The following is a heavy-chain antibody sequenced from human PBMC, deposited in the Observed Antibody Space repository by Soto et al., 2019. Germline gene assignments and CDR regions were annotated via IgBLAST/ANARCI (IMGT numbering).Heavy chain of an antibody. CDR1: GGTFSSYA. V-gene: IGHV1-69*13. CDR2: IIPIFGTA. D-gene: IGHD5-12*01. Sequence: ASVKVSCKASGGTFSSYAISWVRQAPGQGLEWMGGIIPIFGTANYAQKFQGRVTITADESTSTAYMELSSLRSEDTAVYYCAAEMATILTAFDIWGQGTMVTVSS. J-gene: IGHJ3*02. CDR3: AAEMATILTAFDI.